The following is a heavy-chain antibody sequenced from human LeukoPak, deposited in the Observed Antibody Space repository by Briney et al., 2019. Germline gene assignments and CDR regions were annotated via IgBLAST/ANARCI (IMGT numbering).Heavy chain of an antibody. CDR3: ARTEMATSPRGYFDF. CDR1: GGSFTNYY. D-gene: IGHD5-24*01. J-gene: IGHJ4*02. CDR2: MYYSGHS. V-gene: IGHV4-59*01. Sequence: SETLSLTCTVSGGSFTNYYWSWIRQPPGKGLEWIGFMYYSGHSNYNPSLQSRVSMSVDTSKRQFSPTLSSVTAADTAVYYCARTEMATSPRGYFDFWSQGTLVTVSS.